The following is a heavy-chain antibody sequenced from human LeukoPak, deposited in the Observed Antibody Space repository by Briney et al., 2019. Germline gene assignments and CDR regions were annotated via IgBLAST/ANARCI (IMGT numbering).Heavy chain of an antibody. V-gene: IGHV3-48*04. CDR1: GFTVSSNY. Sequence: GGSLRLSCAASGFTVSSNYMSWVRQAPGKGLEWVSYISSSSSTIYYADSVKGRFTISRDNAKNSLYLQMNSLRAEDTAVYYCARDTPYPDAFDIWGQGTMVTVSS. J-gene: IGHJ3*02. CDR2: ISSSSSTI. CDR3: ARDTPYPDAFDI. D-gene: IGHD2-15*01.